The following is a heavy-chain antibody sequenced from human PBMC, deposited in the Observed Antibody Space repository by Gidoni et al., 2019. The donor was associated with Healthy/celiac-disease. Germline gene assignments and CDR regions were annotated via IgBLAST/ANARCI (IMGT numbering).Heavy chain of an antibody. CDR2: INHSGST. J-gene: IGHJ2*01. CDR3: ARGPEEGIRNWYFDL. D-gene: IGHD6-13*01. CDR1: GGSFSGYY. Sequence: QVQLQQWGAGLLKPSETLSLTCAVYGGSFSGYYWSWSRQPPGKGLEWIGEINHSGSTNYNPSLKSRVTISVDTSKNQFSLKLSSVTAADTAVYYCARGPEEGIRNWYFDLWGRGTLVTVSS. V-gene: IGHV4-34*01.